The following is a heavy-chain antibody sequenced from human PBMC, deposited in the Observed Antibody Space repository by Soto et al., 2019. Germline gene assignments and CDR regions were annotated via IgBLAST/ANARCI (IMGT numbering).Heavy chain of an antibody. Sequence: GGSLRLSCAASGFTFSSYSMNWVRQAPGKGLEWVSYISSSSSTIYYADSVKGRFTISRDNAKNSLYLQMNSLRDEDTAVYYCARDRPDYRTYYYYGMDVWGQGTTVTVSS. V-gene: IGHV3-48*02. CDR2: ISSSSSTI. D-gene: IGHD4-4*01. CDR1: GFTFSSYS. CDR3: ARDRPDYRTYYYYGMDV. J-gene: IGHJ6*02.